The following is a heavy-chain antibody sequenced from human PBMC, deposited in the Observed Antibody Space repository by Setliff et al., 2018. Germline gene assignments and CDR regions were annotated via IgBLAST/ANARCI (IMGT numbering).Heavy chain of an antibody. CDR2: IYYSGST. CDR1: GGSISSSSYY. D-gene: IGHD6-19*01. V-gene: IGHV4-39*07. J-gene: IGHJ6*02. CDR3: ARDQWLVPPRGLDV. Sequence: SETLSLTCTVSGGSISSSSYYWGWIRQPPGKGLEWTGSIYYSGSTYYNPSLKSRVTISVDTSKNQFSLKLSSVTAADTAVYYCARDQWLVPPRGLDVWGQGTTVTVSS.